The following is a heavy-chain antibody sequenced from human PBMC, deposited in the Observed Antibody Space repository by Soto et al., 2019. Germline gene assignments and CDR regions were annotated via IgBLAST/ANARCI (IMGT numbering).Heavy chain of an antibody. CDR2: INPSGGST. D-gene: IGHD3-10*01. J-gene: IGHJ6*02. CDR1: GYTFTSYY. V-gene: IGHV1-46*01. CDR3: ARELLWFGESPSYRVYYYGMDV. Sequence: GASVKVSCKASGYTFTSYYMHWVRQAPGQGLEWMGIINPSGGSTSYAQKFQGRVTMTRDTSTSTVYMELSSLRSEDTAVYYCARELLWFGESPSYRVYYYGMDVWGQGTTVTVSS.